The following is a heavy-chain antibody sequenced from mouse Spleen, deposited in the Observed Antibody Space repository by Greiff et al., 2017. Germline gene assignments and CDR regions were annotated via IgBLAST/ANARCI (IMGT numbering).Heavy chain of an antibody. Sequence: EVKLMESGGGLVQPGGSRKLSCAASGFTFSDYGMHWVRQAPEKGLEWVAYISSGSSTIYYADTVKGRFTISRDNAKNTLFLQMTSLRSEDTAMYYCARGGYYTYYAMDYWGQGTSVTVSS. D-gene: IGHD2-12*01. CDR3: ARGGYYTYYAMDY. J-gene: IGHJ4*01. CDR2: ISSGSSTI. CDR1: GFTFSDYG. V-gene: IGHV5-17*01.